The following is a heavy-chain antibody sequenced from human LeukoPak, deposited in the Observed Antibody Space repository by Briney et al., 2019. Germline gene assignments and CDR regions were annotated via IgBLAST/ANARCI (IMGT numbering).Heavy chain of an antibody. D-gene: IGHD6-19*01. Sequence: GGSLRLSCAASGVAFSSYGMHWLRQAPAKGLEWVAFISYDGSNEYCADSLKGRFTISRDNSKNTLYLQMNSLKAEDTAVYYCAKDSGWYSSGWLDYWGQGTLVTVSS. CDR3: AKDSGWYSSGWLDY. J-gene: IGHJ4*02. CDR2: ISYDGSNE. CDR1: GVAFSSYG. V-gene: IGHV3-30*18.